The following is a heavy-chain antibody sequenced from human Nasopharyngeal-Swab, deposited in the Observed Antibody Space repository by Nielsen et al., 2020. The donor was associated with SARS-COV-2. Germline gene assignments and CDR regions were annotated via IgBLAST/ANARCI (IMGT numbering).Heavy chain of an antibody. V-gene: IGHV5-51*01. CDR2: IYPGDSDT. J-gene: IGHJ3*02. CDR1: GYSFTSYW. Sequence: KVSCKGSGYSFTSYWIGWVRQMPGKGLEWMGIIYPGDSDTRYSPSFQGQVTISADKSISTAYLQWSSLKASDTAMYYCARQQTLLRYFDWPNAFDIWGQGTMVTVSS. CDR3: ARQQTLLRYFDWPNAFDI. D-gene: IGHD3-9*01.